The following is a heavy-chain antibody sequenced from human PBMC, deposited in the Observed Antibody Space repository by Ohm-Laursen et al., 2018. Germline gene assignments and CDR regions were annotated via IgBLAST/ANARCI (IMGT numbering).Heavy chain of an antibody. CDR3: ARDLTRTYYGMDV. CDR1: GYTFTSYY. Sequence: SSVKVSCKASGYTFTSYYMHWVRQAPGQGLEWMGIINPSGGSTSYAQKFQGRVTMTRDTSTSTVYMELSSLRSEDTAVYYCARDLTRTYYGMDVWGQGTTVTVSS. J-gene: IGHJ6*02. V-gene: IGHV1-46*01. CDR2: INPSGGST. D-gene: IGHD2-2*01.